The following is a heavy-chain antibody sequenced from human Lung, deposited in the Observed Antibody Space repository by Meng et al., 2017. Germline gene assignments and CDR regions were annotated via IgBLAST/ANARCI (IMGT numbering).Heavy chain of an antibody. CDR1: GDSFSTQT. J-gene: IGHJ4*02. CDR3: ARGRRNEPLFDY. D-gene: IGHD1-14*01. CDR2: SIAVFDKT. Sequence: QVQLVQSGAEVKKPGSSVKVACKTSGDSFSTQTFSWVRQAPGQGLEGMGGSIAVFDKTKAAPRFQDRVTFTADESTSTAYMELSSLTFDDTAVYFCARGRRNEPLFDYWGQGTLVTVSS. V-gene: IGHV1-69*13.